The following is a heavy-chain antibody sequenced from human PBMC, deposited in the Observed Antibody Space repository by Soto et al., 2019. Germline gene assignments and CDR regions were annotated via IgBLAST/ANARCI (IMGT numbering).Heavy chain of an antibody. D-gene: IGHD2-15*01. CDR2: ISGSGGST. CDR1: GFTFSSYA. J-gene: IGHJ5*02. V-gene: IGHV3-23*01. Sequence: GGSLRLSCAASGFTFSSYAMSWVRQAPGKGLEWVSAISGSGGSTYYADSVKGRFTISRDNSKNTLYLQMNSLRAEDTAVYYCAQCKDIVVVVAATRPGWFDPWGQGTLVTVSS. CDR3: AQCKDIVVVVAATRPGWFDP.